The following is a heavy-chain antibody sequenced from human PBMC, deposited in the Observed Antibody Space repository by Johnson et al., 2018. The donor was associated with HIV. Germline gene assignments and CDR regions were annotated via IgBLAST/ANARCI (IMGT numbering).Heavy chain of an antibody. V-gene: IGHV3-11*04. CDR1: GFTFNDYY. CDR3: AREWEAAFDI. D-gene: IGHD1-26*01. J-gene: IGHJ3*02. CDR2: ISSSGSAI. Sequence: QVQLVESGGGLVKPGGSLRLSCTASGFTFNDYYMTWVRQAPGEGLEWVSYISSSGSAIYYADSVKGRFTMSRDNAKNSLYLQMNSLRAEDTAVYYCAREWEAAFDIWGQGTMVTVSS.